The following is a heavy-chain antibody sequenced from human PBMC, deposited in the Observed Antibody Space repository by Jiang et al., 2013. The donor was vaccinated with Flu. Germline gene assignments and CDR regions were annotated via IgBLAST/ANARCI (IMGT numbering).Heavy chain of an antibody. CDR2: IYWAGDR. J-gene: IGHJ4*02. V-gene: IGHV2-5*02. CDR3: AHRPEGSGYLPHYYFDF. CDR1: GFSLSANGVA. Sequence: KPTQTLTLTCNFSGFSLSANGVAVGWIRQTPGKAPEWLALIYWAGDRRYSPSLKNRLTITKDTSKNQVVLTMTNVDPADAGTYYCAHRPEGSGYLPHYYFDFWGQGVLVTVSS. D-gene: IGHD5-12*01.